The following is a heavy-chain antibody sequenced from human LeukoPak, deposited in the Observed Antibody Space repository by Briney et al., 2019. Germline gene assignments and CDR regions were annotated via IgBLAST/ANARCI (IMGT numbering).Heavy chain of an antibody. CDR3: ARDGPSDSGAFDV. Sequence: SETLSLTCTVSGDSISSSNYYWGWIRQPPGKGLEWIGSIYNSGGTYYNPSLKSRVTISVDTSKNQFSLKLRSVTAADTAVYYCARDGPSDSGAFDVWGPGTLVTVSS. V-gene: IGHV4-39*02. D-gene: IGHD3-22*01. J-gene: IGHJ3*01. CDR2: IYNSGGT. CDR1: GDSISSSNYY.